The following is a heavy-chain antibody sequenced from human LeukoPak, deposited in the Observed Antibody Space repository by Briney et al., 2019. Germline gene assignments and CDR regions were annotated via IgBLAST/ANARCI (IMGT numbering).Heavy chain of an antibody. J-gene: IGHJ4*02. CDR2: ITSGGTTI. CDR3: AKWSSQLGYCSGGSCY. Sequence: GGSLRLSCAASGFTFRTYNMNWVRQAPGKGLEWVSYITSGGTTIYYADSVKGRFTISRDNSKNTLYLQMNSLRAEDTAVYYCAKWSSQLGYCSGGSCYWGQGTLVTVSS. D-gene: IGHD2-15*01. V-gene: IGHV3-48*01. CDR1: GFTFRTYN.